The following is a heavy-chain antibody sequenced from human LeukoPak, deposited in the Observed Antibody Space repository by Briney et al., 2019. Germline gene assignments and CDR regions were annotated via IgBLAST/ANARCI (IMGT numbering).Heavy chain of an antibody. CDR1: GFSFTTYW. D-gene: IGHD2-15*01. J-gene: IGHJ4*02. CDR3: AKVYCSGGSCYSLYYFDY. Sequence: GGSLRLSCAASGFSFTTYWMGWVRQAPGKGLEWVSAISGSGGSTYYADSVKGRFTISRDNSKNTLYLQMNSLRAEDTAVYYCAKVYCSGGSCYSLYYFDYWGQGTLVTVSS. V-gene: IGHV3-23*01. CDR2: ISGSGGST.